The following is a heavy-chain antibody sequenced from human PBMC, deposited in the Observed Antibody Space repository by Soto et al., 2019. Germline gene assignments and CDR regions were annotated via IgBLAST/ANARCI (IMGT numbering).Heavy chain of an antibody. CDR1: GYTFTSYA. CDR3: ARGEVVPAASEFDY. Sequence: QVQLVQSGAEVKKPGASVKVSCKASGYTFTSYAMHWVRQAPGQRLEWMGWINAGNGNTKYSQKFQGRVTITRDTAASTAYMELSSLRSEDTAVYYCARGEVVPAASEFDYWGQGTLVTVSS. D-gene: IGHD2-2*01. J-gene: IGHJ4*02. V-gene: IGHV1-3*01. CDR2: INAGNGNT.